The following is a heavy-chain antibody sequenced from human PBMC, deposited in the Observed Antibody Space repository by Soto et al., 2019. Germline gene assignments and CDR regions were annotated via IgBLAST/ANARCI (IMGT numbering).Heavy chain of an antibody. Sequence: PGGSLRLSCAASGFTLSSYAMSWVRQAPGKGQKWVSAISGSGGSTYYADSVNGRFTICRDNSKNTLYLQMNSLRAEDTAVYYCAKAPRITMIVVLPALDDWRQGSLVTVSS. CDR2: ISGSGGST. D-gene: IGHD3-22*01. CDR3: AKAPRITMIVVLPALDD. V-gene: IGHV3-23*01. CDR1: GFTLSSYA. J-gene: IGHJ4*02.